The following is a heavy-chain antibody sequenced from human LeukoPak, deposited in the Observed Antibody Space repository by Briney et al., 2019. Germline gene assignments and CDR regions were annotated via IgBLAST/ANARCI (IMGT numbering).Heavy chain of an antibody. Sequence: GGSLRLSCAASGFTFSSYAMHWVRQAPGKGLEWVAVISYDGSNKYYADSVKGRFTISRDNSKNSLYLQMNSLRAEDTAVYYCARGITIFGVVYRDPFDYWGQGTLVTVSS. CDR3: ARGITIFGVVYRDPFDY. V-gene: IGHV3-30*04. CDR1: GFTFSSYA. J-gene: IGHJ4*02. D-gene: IGHD3-3*01. CDR2: ISYDGSNK.